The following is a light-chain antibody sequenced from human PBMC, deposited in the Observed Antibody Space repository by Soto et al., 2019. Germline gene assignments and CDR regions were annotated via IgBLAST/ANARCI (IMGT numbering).Light chain of an antibody. CDR3: MQATHWPIT. J-gene: IGKJ5*01. CDR2: NLS. Sequence: DVVLTQSPISLPVALGQPASISCRSSQSLVHTDVDGSLSWFQQRPGQSPRLLIYNLSNRDSGVPDRFSGSGSGTDFTLRISRVEAEDVGVYYCMQATHWPITFGQGTRLEI. CDR1: QSLVHTDVDGS. V-gene: IGKV2-30*02.